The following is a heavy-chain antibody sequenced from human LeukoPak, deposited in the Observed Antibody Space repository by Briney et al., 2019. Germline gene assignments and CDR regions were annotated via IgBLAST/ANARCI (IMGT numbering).Heavy chain of an antibody. CDR2: IYYSGRT. CDR3: ARGSRSSGYYWEDYYYYYMDV. Sequence: SETLSLTCTVSGGSISSSSYYWGWIRQPPGKGLDWIGSIYYSGRTYYNPSLKSRVTIYVDMSKNQFSLKLSSVTAADTAVYYCARGSRSSGYYWEDYYYYYMDVWGKGTTVTVSS. CDR1: GGSISSSSYY. J-gene: IGHJ6*03. D-gene: IGHD3-22*01. V-gene: IGHV4-39*07.